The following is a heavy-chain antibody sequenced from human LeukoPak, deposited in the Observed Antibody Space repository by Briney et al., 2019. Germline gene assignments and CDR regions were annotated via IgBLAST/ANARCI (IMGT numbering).Heavy chain of an antibody. D-gene: IGHD6-13*01. V-gene: IGHV4-38-2*02. CDR1: GYSISSGYY. Sequence: KTSETLSLTCTVSGYSISSGYYWGWIRQPPGKGLEWIGEINHSGSTNYNPSLKSRVTISVDTSKNQFSLKLSSVTAADTAVYYCARLGPTLIWQQLARAAFDYWGQGTLVTVSS. CDR2: INHSGST. J-gene: IGHJ4*02. CDR3: ARLGPTLIWQQLARAAFDY.